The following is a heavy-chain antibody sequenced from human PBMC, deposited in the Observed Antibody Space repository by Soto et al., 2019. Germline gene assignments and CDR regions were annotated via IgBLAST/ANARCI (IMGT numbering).Heavy chain of an antibody. J-gene: IGHJ6*02. Sequence: ASVKVSCKASGYTFTSYGISWVRQAPGQGLEWMGWISAYNGNTNYAQKLQGRVTMTTDTSTSTAYMELRSLRSDDTAVYYCARAPSVVTPHYYYGMDVWGQGTTVTVSS. CDR2: ISAYNGNT. CDR3: ARAPSVVTPHYYYGMDV. CDR1: GYTFTSYG. D-gene: IGHD2-21*02. V-gene: IGHV1-18*01.